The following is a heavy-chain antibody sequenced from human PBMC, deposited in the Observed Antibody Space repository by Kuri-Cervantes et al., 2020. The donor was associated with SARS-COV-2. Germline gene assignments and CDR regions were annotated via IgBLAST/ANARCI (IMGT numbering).Heavy chain of an antibody. CDR2: ITYDGTNQ. D-gene: IGHD3/OR15-3a*01. CDR3: ARVGLNYHNHGTGDMGFDH. CDR1: GFIFGHYA. J-gene: IGHJ4*02. Sequence: GESLKISCASSGFIFGHYAVHWVRQAPGKGLEWVAAITYDGTNQYYADSVKGRFTISRDNSKNTLFLEMNSLRPEDTALYYCARVGLNYHNHGTGDMGFDHWGQGTLVTVSS. V-gene: IGHV3-30*04.